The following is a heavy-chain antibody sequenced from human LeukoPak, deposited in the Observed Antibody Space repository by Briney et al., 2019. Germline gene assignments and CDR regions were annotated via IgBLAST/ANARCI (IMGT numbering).Heavy chain of an antibody. CDR3: ARGGELAETTFHI. CDR2: IWSNGINK. D-gene: IGHD1-1*01. Sequence: GGSLRLSCIASGFTFSRHAMHWVRQAPGRGLDWVAFIWSNGINKYYADSVKGRFTISRDNSKNTLYLQMNSLRAEDTAVYYCARGGELAETTFHIWGQGTMLTVSS. J-gene: IGHJ3*02. CDR1: GFTFSRHA. V-gene: IGHV3-33*01.